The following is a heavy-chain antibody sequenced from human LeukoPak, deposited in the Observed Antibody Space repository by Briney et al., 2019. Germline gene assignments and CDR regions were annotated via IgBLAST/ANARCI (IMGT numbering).Heavy chain of an antibody. CDR1: GYTFTDYD. J-gene: IGHJ6*03. CDR2: MNPNSGNT. V-gene: IGHV1-8*03. D-gene: IGHD1-1*01. CDR3: ARAGMTSNYYYYYYMDV. Sequence: ASVKVSCKTSGYTFTDYDINWVRQATGQGLEWMGWMNPNSGNTGYAQKFQGRVTITRNTSISTAYMELSSLRSEDTAVYYCARAGMTSNYYYYYYMDVWGKGTTVTVSS.